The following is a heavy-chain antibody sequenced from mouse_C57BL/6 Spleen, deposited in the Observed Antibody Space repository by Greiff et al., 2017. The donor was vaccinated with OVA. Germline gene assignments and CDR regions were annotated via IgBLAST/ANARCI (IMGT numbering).Heavy chain of an antibody. J-gene: IGHJ4*01. CDR3: AIPSHYYGRGYAMDY. D-gene: IGHD1-2*01. CDR2: IHPSDSDT. CDR1: GYTFTRYW. V-gene: IGHV1-74*01. Sequence: VQLQQPGAELVKPGASVKVSCKASGYTFTRYWMHWVKQRPGPGLEWIGRIHPSDSDTNSNQKFKGKATLTADKSSSTAYMQLSSLTSEDSAVSYCAIPSHYYGRGYAMDYWGQGTSVTVSS.